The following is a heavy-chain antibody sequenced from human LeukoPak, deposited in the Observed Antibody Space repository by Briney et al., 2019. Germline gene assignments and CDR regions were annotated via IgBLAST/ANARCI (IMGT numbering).Heavy chain of an antibody. D-gene: IGHD6-19*01. J-gene: IGHJ4*02. CDR2: ISSGSSTI. V-gene: IGHV3-48*02. CDR3: ARVRWLVLGGDFDY. CDR1: GFTFNSYS. Sequence: PGGSLRLSCAASGFTFNSYSMNWVRQAPGKGLEWVSYISSGSSTIYYADSVKGRFTISRDNAKNSLYLQMNSLRDEDTAVYYCARVRWLVLGGDFDYWGQGTLVTVSS.